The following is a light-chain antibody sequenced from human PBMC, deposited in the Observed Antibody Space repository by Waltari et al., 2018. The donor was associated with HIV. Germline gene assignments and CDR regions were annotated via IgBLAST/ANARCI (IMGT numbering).Light chain of an antibody. CDR3: LLYYGGAQRYV. V-gene: IGLV7-43*01. CDR2: STS. Sequence: QTVVTQEPSLTVSPGGTVTLTCASSTGAVTSGNYPNWFQPKPGKAPRGLIYSTSNTNSWTPDRFSGSLLGGKAALTLSGVQPEYEAEYYCLLYYGGAQRYVCGTGTKVTVL. CDR1: TGAVTSGNY. J-gene: IGLJ1*01.